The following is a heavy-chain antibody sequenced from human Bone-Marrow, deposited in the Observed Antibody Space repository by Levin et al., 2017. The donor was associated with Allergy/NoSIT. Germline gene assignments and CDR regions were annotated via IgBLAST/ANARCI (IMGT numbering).Heavy chain of an antibody. CDR3: AKDFRAIVVVVDATWGLDS. CDR1: GFTFSTYG. V-gene: IGHV3-23*01. Sequence: QAGGSLRLSCAASGFTFSTYGMSWVRQAPGKGLEWVSTISDGGDSTHYADSVKGRFTVSRDNSKNTLYLQMSSLRAEDTALYYCAKDFRAIVVVVDATWGLDSWGQGTLVTVSS. J-gene: IGHJ4*02. CDR2: ISDGGDST. D-gene: IGHD2-15*01.